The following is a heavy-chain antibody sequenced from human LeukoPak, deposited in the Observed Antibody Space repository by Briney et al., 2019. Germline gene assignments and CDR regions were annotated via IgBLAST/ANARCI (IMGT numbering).Heavy chain of an antibody. V-gene: IGHV4-30-4*01. CDR1: GGSISSGDYY. CDR2: IYYSGST. D-gene: IGHD2-21*02. J-gene: IGHJ5*02. Sequence: SSQTLSLTCTVSGGSISSGDYYWRWIRQPPGTGLEWIVYIYYSGSTYYNPSLKSRVTISVDTSKNQFSLKLSSVTAADTAVYYCARVWFAYCGGDCLNPWGQGTLVTVSS. CDR3: ARVWFAYCGGDCLNP.